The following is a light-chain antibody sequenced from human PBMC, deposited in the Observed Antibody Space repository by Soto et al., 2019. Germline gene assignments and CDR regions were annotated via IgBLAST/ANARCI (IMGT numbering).Light chain of an antibody. V-gene: IGLV2-8*01. CDR1: SSDVGGYNY. CDR3: SSYAGSNHYV. Sequence: QSGLAQPPSASGSPGQSVTISCTGTSSDVGGYNYVSWYQQHPGKAPKLMIYEVSKRPSGVPDRFSGSKSGNTASLTVSGLQAEDEADYYCSSYAGSNHYVFGTGTKVTVL. J-gene: IGLJ1*01. CDR2: EVS.